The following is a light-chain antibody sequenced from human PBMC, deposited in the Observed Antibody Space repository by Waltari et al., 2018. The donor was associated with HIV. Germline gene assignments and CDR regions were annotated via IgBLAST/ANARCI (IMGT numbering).Light chain of an antibody. CDR3: GSYAGRSTHV. CDR2: EVS. Sequence: QSALTQPASVSGSPGQSITISCTGTSSDVGSYNIVSWYQQHPGKAPQLLIYEVSKRPSVVSHRFSGSKSGITAYLTISGLQAEDEADYYCGSYAGRSTHVFGSGTKVTVL. J-gene: IGLJ1*01. CDR1: SSDVGSYNI. V-gene: IGLV2-23*02.